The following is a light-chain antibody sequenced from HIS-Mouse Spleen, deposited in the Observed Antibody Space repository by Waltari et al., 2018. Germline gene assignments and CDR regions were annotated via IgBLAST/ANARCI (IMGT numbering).Light chain of an antibody. J-gene: IGLJ2*01. V-gene: IGLV2-14*03. CDR2: DVS. CDR3: SSYTSSSFNVV. Sequence: QSALTQPASVSGSPGQSITISCTGTSSDVGGYNYVSWYQQHPGKAPKLMIYDVSNRPSGVSNRFSGLQAEDEADYYCSSYTSSSFNVVFGGGTKLTVL. CDR1: SSDVGGYNY.